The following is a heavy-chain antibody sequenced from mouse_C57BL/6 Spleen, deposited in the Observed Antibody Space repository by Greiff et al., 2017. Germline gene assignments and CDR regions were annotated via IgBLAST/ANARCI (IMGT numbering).Heavy chain of an antibody. CDR3: ARRLRFYFDY. CDR2: IDPSDSYT. CDR1: GYTFTSYW. J-gene: IGHJ2*01. Sequence: QVQLQQPGAALVMPGASVKLSCKASGYTFTSYWMHWVKQRPGQGLEWIGEIDPSDSYTNYNLKFKGKSTLTVDKSSSTAYMQLSSLTSEDSAVYYCARRLRFYFDYWGQGTTLTVSS. D-gene: IGHD1-1*01. V-gene: IGHV1-69*01.